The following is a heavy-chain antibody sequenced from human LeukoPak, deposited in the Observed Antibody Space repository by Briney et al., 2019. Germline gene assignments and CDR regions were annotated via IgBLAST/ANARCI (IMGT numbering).Heavy chain of an antibody. D-gene: IGHD1-26*01. CDR1: GYTFTSYG. CDR2: INPSGGST. J-gene: IGHJ4*02. V-gene: IGHV1-46*01. CDR3: ASSPPGLHRGSLDY. Sequence: ASVKVSCKASGYTFTSYGISWVRQAPGQGLEWMGIINPSGGSTSYAQKFQGRVTMTRDTSTSTVYMELSSLRSEDAAVYYCASSPPGLHRGSLDYWGQGTLVTVSS.